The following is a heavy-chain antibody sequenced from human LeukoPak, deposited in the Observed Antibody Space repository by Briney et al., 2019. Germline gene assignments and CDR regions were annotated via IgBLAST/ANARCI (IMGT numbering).Heavy chain of an antibody. CDR1: GFTFSSYW. D-gene: IGHD5-18*01. J-gene: IGHJ4*02. Sequence: PGGSLRLSRAASGFTFSSYWMHWVRQAPGKGLVWVSRIDSDGSSTSYADSVKGRFTISRDNSKNTLYLQMDSLRAEDTSVYYCAKSSGRLDTSSFDYWGQGTLVTVSS. CDR3: AKSSGRLDTSSFDY. CDR2: IDSDGSST. V-gene: IGHV3-74*01.